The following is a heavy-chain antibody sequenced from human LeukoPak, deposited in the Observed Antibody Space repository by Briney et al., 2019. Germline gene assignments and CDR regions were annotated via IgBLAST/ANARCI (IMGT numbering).Heavy chain of an antibody. CDR3: TTGARGRDGYKSHFDN. CDR1: GFTFSNAW. D-gene: IGHD5-24*01. Sequence: GGSLRLSCAASGFTFSNAWMSWVRLAPGKGLEWVGRIKSKTDGGATDYAAPVKGRFTISRDDSKNTPYLQMNSLKTEDTAVYYCTTGARGRDGYKSHFDNWGQGTLVTVSS. V-gene: IGHV3-15*01. J-gene: IGHJ4*02. CDR2: IKSKTDGGAT.